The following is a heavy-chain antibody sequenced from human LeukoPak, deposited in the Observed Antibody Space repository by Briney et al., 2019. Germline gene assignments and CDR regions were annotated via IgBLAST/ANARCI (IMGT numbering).Heavy chain of an antibody. Sequence: SETLSLTCTVSGSSISSDYWSWIRQPPGKGLEWIGYIYYSGSSNYNPSLKGRVTISVDTSKTHFSLKLSSMTAADTAVYYCARDRHNGGNSDAFDIWGQGTMVTVPS. CDR2: IYYSGSS. CDR3: ARDRHNGGNSDAFDI. CDR1: GSSISSDY. J-gene: IGHJ3*02. D-gene: IGHD4-23*01. V-gene: IGHV4-59*01.